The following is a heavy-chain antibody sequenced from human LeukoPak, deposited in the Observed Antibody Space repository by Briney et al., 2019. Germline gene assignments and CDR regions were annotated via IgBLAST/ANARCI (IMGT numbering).Heavy chain of an antibody. D-gene: IGHD3-3*01. CDR1: GYSISSGYY. CDR3: ARHGFYDFWSGYSDPFDY. J-gene: IGHJ4*02. V-gene: IGHV4-38-2*01. CDR2: IYHSGST. Sequence: SETLSLTCAVSGYSISSGYYWGWIRQPPGKGLEWIGSIYHSGSTCYNPSLKSRVTISVDTSKNQFSLKLSSVTAADTAVYYCARHGFYDFWSGYSDPFDYWGQGTLVTVSS.